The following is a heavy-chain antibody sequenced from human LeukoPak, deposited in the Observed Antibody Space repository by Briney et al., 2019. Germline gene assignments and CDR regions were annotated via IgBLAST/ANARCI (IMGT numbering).Heavy chain of an antibody. CDR1: GGSISSYY. J-gene: IGHJ4*02. V-gene: IGHV4-59*12. Sequence: SQTLSLTCTVSGGSISSYYWSWIRQPPGKGLEWIGYIYYSGSTNYNPSLKSRVTISVDTSKNQFSLKLSSVTAADTAVYYCARDPGGATLFDYWGQGTLVTVSS. CDR3: ARDPGGATLFDY. D-gene: IGHD5-24*01. CDR2: IYYSGST.